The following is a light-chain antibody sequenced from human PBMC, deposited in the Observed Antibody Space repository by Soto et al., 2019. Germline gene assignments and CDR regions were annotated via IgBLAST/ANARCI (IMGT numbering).Light chain of an antibody. CDR1: QSVSSY. J-gene: IGKJ4*01. V-gene: IGKV3-11*01. CDR2: DAS. Sequence: EIVLTQSPATLSLSPGVRATLSCRASQSVSSYLAWYQQKPGQAPRLLIYDASNRATGIPARFSGSGSGTDFTLTISSLEPEEFAVYYCQQRSNWPLTFGGGTKVEIK. CDR3: QQRSNWPLT.